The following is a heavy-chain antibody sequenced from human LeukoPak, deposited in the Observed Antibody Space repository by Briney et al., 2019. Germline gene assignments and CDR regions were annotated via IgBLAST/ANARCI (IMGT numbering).Heavy chain of an antibody. CDR3: ASVLPPPYTIFWLVIMKDS. CDR1: GGSISTSYYY. Sequence: SETLSLTCTVSGGSISTSYYYWGWIRQPPGKGLEWIGTLYYGGSTYYNPSLKSRVTISVDPSTNQFSLKLSSVTATDTAVYYCASVLPPPYTIFWLVIMKDSWGQGTLVTVSS. V-gene: IGHV4-39*01. J-gene: IGHJ4*02. D-gene: IGHD3-9*01. CDR2: LYYGGST.